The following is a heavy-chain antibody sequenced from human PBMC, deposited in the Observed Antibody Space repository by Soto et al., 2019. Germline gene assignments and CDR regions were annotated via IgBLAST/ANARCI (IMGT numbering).Heavy chain of an antibody. V-gene: IGHV3-30-3*01. J-gene: IGHJ6*02. CDR1: GFTFSNYA. Sequence: ESGGGVVQPGRSLRLSCAASGFTFSNYAMHWVRQAPGKGLEWVAVISYAGDNKYYADSVKGRFTLSSDNSRNTLYLQMNSLTTEDTAMYYCARSRGQRTSHASGYYYGMDVWGQGTTVTVSS. D-gene: IGHD1-26*01. CDR2: ISYAGDNK. CDR3: ARSRGQRTSHASGYYYGMDV.